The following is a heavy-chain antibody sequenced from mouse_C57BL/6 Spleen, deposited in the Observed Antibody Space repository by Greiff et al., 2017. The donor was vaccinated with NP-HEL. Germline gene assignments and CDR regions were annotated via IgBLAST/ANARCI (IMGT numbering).Heavy chain of an antibody. Sequence: QVQLQQPGAELVRPGTSVKLSCKASGYTFTSYWMHWVKQRPGQGLEWIGVIDPSDSYTNYNQKFKGKATLTVDTSSSTAYMQLSSLTSEDSAVYYCARQNYGSSYWYFDVWGTGTTVTVSS. D-gene: IGHD1-1*01. J-gene: IGHJ1*03. CDR2: IDPSDSYT. CDR3: ARQNYGSSYWYFDV. V-gene: IGHV1-59*01. CDR1: GYTFTSYW.